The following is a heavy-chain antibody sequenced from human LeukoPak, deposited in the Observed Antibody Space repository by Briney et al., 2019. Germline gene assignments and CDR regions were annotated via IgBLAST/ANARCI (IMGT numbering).Heavy chain of an antibody. D-gene: IGHD3-9*01. V-gene: IGHV1-69*01. CDR1: GGTFSSYA. J-gene: IGHJ3*02. Sequence: SVKVSCKASGGTFSSYAISWVRQAPGQGLEWMGGIIPIFGTANYAQKFQGRVTITADESTNTAYMELSSLRSEDTAVYYCAREVRYPDAFDIWGQGTMVTVSS. CDR2: IIPIFGTA. CDR3: AREVRYPDAFDI.